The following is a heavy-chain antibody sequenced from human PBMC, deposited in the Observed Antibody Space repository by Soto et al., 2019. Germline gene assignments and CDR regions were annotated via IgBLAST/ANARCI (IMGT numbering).Heavy chain of an antibody. D-gene: IGHD2-15*01. Sequence: EVQVLESGGGLVQPGGSLRLSCEGSGFTVSSHAMTWIRQAPGKGPEWVSTITADGGTYYADSVKVRFAMSRDTSENTLYLRMNSPGAEDTAAYYCAPHVSCSGGSCQYDAFAIRGQGTMVTVSS. CDR2: ITADGGT. V-gene: IGHV3-23*01. J-gene: IGHJ3*02. CDR3: APHVSCSGGSCQYDAFAI. CDR1: GFTVSSHA.